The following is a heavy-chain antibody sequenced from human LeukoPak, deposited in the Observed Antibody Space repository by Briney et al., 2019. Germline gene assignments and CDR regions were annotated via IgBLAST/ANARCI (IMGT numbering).Heavy chain of an antibody. V-gene: IGHV3-23*01. J-gene: IGHJ3*02. CDR1: GSTFSSYG. CDR2: ISGSGGST. CDR3: AKTQTPLTDAPAFEI. Sequence: PSGGCLTLSCAASGSTFSSYGMSWGRQAPGKGLEWVSAISGSGGSTYYADSVKGRFTISRDNSKNTLYLQMNSLRAEDTAVYYCAKTQTPLTDAPAFEIWGQGKTLTVSS. D-gene: IGHD2-21*02.